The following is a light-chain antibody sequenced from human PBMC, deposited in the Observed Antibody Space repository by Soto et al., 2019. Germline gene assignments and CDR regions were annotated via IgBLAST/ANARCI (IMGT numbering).Light chain of an antibody. CDR3: QQYDDWPET. V-gene: IGKV3-15*01. Sequence: EKVMTQSPATLSVSPGERATPSCRASQSVSSNLAWYQQKPGQAPRLLIYDASTRATGIPARFSGSGSGTEFTLTISSLQSEDLAVYYCQQYDDWPETFSQGTKVEIK. CDR2: DAS. J-gene: IGKJ1*01. CDR1: QSVSSN.